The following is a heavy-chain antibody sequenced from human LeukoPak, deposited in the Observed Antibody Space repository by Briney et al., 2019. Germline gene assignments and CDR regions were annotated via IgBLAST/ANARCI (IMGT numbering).Heavy chain of an antibody. CDR2: IYYSGST. D-gene: IGHD1-7*01. Sequence: SETLSLTCTVSGGSISSGGYYWSWIRQHPGKGLEWIGYIYYSGSTYYNPSLKSRVTISVDTSKNQFSLKLSSVTAADTAVYYCAREGITGTTNWFDPWGQGTLVTVSS. V-gene: IGHV4-31*03. J-gene: IGHJ5*02. CDR3: AREGITGTTNWFDP. CDR1: GGSISSGGYY.